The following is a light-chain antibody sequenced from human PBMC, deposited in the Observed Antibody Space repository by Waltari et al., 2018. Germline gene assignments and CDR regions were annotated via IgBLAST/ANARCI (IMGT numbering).Light chain of an antibody. CDR2: GVS. V-gene: IGLV2-14*01. CDR1: NSDTGSYNF. CDR3: SSYTKSTTQV. Sequence: QSALTQPASVSGSPGQSITIPCTGTNSDTGSYNFVSWYQQHPNKVPKLVLYGVSNRPSGVSNSFAGSKSGNTAFLTISGLQAEDEAEYYCSSYTKSTTQVFGTGTKVTVL. J-gene: IGLJ1*01.